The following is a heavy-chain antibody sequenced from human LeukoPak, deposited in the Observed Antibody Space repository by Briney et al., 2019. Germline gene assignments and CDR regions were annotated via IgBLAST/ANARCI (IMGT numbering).Heavy chain of an antibody. CDR1: GGSISDYY. CDR3: ANYVSASGDYYGMGV. CDR2: VHPSGTT. Sequence: SETLSLTCTVSGGSISDYYWTWIRQPAGKGLEWIGRVHPSGTTNYNPSLKSRVTMSVDTSKNQFSLKLSSVTAADTAVYYCANYVSASGDYYGMGVWGQGTTVTVSS. J-gene: IGHJ6*02. D-gene: IGHD3-10*01. V-gene: IGHV4-4*07.